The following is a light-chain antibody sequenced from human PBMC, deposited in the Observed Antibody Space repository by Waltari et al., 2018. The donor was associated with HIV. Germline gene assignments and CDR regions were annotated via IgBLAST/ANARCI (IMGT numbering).Light chain of an antibody. CDR1: SSDVGGYNS. Sequence: QSALTQPASVSGSPGQSITISCTGTSSDVGGYNSVSWYQRHQGKAPKLMIYDVSKRPSGVSNRFSGSKSGNTASLTISGLQAEDEADYYCCSYAGSSTWVFGGGTKLTVL. V-gene: IGLV2-23*02. CDR3: CSYAGSSTWV. CDR2: DVS. J-gene: IGLJ3*02.